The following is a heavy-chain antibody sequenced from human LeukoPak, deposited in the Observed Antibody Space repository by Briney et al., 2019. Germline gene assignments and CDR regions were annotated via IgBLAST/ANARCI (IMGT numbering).Heavy chain of an antibody. Sequence: ASVKVSCKASGYTFTSYGISWVRQAPGQGLEWMGWISAYNGNTNYAQKLQGRVTMTRDTSISTAYMELSRLRSDDTAVYYCARGWFGELLYFPILLDYWGQGTLVTVSS. CDR2: ISAYNGNT. CDR1: GYTFTSYG. CDR3: ARGWFGELLYFPILLDY. V-gene: IGHV1-18*01. J-gene: IGHJ4*02. D-gene: IGHD3-10*01.